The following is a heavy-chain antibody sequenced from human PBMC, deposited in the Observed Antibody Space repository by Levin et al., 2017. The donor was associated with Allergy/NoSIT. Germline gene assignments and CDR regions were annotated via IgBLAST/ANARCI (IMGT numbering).Heavy chain of an antibody. CDR3: ARERAPTYYYGSGSYYPVFDY. D-gene: IGHD3-10*01. CDR2: INHSGST. J-gene: IGHJ4*02. Sequence: SQTLSLTCAVYGGSFSGYYWSWIRQPPGKGLEWIGEINHSGSTNYNPSLKSRVTIPVDTSKNQFSLKLSSVTAADTAVYYCARERAPTYYYGSGSYYPVFDYWGQGTLVTVSS. V-gene: IGHV4-34*01. CDR1: GGSFSGYY.